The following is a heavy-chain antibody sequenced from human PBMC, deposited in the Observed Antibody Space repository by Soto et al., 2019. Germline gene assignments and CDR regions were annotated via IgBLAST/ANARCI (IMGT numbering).Heavy chain of an antibody. CDR3: ARRNVYGSGSYSFDY. V-gene: IGHV1-3*01. CDR2: INAAIGNT. D-gene: IGHD3-10*01. J-gene: IGHJ4*02. Sequence: QVQLVQSGAEVKKPGASVKVSCKASGYTFTNYAMHWVRQAPGQRLEWMGWINAAIGNTKYSQKFQGSVTITRDTSENTAYMELSSLRSEDTAVYYCARRNVYGSGSYSFDYWGQGTLVTVSS. CDR1: GYTFTNYA.